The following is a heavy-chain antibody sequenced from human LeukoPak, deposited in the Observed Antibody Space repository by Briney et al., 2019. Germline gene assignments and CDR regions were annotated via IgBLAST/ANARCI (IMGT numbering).Heavy chain of an antibody. CDR3: ARVGGGTAGLDI. D-gene: IGHD1-7*01. J-gene: IGHJ3*02. V-gene: IGHV3-30*04. CDR1: GFTFGAYA. CDR2: ISFDGSTK. Sequence: HPGGSLRLSCAASGFTFGAYALHWVRKAPGKGLEWVAVISFDGSTKYYADSVKGRFTISRDNSKNTLYVQMNSLRVEDTAVYFCARVGGGTAGLDIWGRGTVVIVSS.